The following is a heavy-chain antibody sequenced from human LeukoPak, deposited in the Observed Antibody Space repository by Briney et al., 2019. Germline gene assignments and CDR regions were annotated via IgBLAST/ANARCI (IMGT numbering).Heavy chain of an antibody. CDR2: IRYDGSNK. J-gene: IGHJ5*02. V-gene: IGHV3-30*02. CDR3: AKGGFGSGSYNWLDR. CDR1: GFTFSSYG. D-gene: IGHD3-10*01. Sequence: AGGSLRLSCAASGFTFSSYGMHWVRQAPGKRLEWVAFIRYDGSNKYYADSVKGRFTISRDNSKNTLYLQMNSLRAEDTAVYYCAKGGFGSGSYNWLDRWGQGTRVTVSS.